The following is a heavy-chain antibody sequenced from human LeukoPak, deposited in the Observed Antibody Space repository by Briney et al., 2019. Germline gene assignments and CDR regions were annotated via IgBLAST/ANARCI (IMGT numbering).Heavy chain of an antibody. V-gene: IGHV1-18*01. J-gene: IGHJ5*02. CDR2: ISAYSGNT. Sequence: GASVKVSCKASGYSFSSFGFTWVRQAPGQGLEWMGWISAYSGNTEYAQKFQGRVTLTTDTSTNTAYMELGNLMSDDTAVYYCARYRLSNTPINWFDPWGQGTLVTVSS. CDR3: ARYRLSNTPINWFDP. D-gene: IGHD2-2*02. CDR1: GYSFSSFG.